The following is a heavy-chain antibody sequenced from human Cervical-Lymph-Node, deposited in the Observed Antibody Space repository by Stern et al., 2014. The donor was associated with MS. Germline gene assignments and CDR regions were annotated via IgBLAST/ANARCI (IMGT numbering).Heavy chain of an antibody. V-gene: IGHV1-58*02. CDR3: ASGLADYPLY. CDR2: IVVASGKA. J-gene: IGHJ4*02. D-gene: IGHD3-10*01. Sequence: QLVQSGPEVKKPGASVKVSCKASRFSFPGSAIQWVRQARGQRLEWIGWIVVASGKAEYGQNFQERVTITGDRSTNTAYMELTSLTFEDTAVYYCASGLADYPLYWGQGTLVTVSS. CDR1: RFSFPGSA.